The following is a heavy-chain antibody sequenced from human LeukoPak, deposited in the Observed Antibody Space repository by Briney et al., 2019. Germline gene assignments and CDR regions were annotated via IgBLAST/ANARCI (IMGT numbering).Heavy chain of an antibody. D-gene: IGHD2-2*01. CDR3: ARVGYCSSTSCYWAAGAGAFDI. J-gene: IGHJ3*02. V-gene: IGHV3-21*01. Sequence: GGSLRLSCAASGFTFSSYAMHWVRQAPGKGLEWVSSISSSSSYIYYADSVKGRFTISRDNAKNSLYLQMNSLRAEDTAVYYCARVGYCSSTSCYWAAGAGAFDIWGQGTMVTVSS. CDR1: GFTFSSYA. CDR2: ISSSSSYI.